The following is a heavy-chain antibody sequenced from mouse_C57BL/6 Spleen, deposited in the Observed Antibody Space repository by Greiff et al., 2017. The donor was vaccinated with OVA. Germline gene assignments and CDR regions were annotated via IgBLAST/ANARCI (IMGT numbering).Heavy chain of an antibody. CDR2: IDPSDSYT. D-gene: IGHD1-1*01. Sequence: QVQLQQPGAELVKPGASVKLSCKASGYTFTSYWMQWVKQRPGQGLEWIGEIDPSDSYTNYNQKFKGKATLTVDTSSSTAYMQLSRLTSEDSAVYYCARRWTDYYGGGYFDVWGTGTTVTVSS. V-gene: IGHV1-50*01. J-gene: IGHJ1*03. CDR1: GYTFTSYW. CDR3: ARRWTDYYGGGYFDV.